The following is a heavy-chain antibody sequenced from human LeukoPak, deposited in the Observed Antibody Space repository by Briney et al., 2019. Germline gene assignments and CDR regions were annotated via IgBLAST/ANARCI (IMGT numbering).Heavy chain of an antibody. V-gene: IGHV4-39*01. D-gene: IGHD6-19*01. CDR3: ATSSSLWYSNY. CDR1: GGSITSSGYN. J-gene: IGHJ4*02. CDR2: IYYSGSA. Sequence: PSETLSLTCTVSGGSITSSGYNWGWIRQPPGKGLEWIGSIYYSGSAYYNPSLKSRVTLSVDTSKHQFSLRLSSVTAADTAVYYCATSSSLWYSNYWGQGTLVTVSS.